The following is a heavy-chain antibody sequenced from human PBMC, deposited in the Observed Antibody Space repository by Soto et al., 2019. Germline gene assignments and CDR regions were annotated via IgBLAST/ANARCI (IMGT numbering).Heavy chain of an antibody. CDR2: IYYTGST. Sequence: QVQLQESGPGLVKPSQTLSLTCTVSGGSISSGDYYWSWIRQPPGKGLEWIGYIYYTGSTNYNPSLKSRLTISVDTSNNQFSLKLKSVTAADTAVYYCAREGGGGYFFYGMDVWGQGTTVTVSS. CDR1: GGSISSGDYY. D-gene: IGHD2-15*01. J-gene: IGHJ6*02. V-gene: IGHV4-30-4*01. CDR3: AREGGGGYFFYGMDV.